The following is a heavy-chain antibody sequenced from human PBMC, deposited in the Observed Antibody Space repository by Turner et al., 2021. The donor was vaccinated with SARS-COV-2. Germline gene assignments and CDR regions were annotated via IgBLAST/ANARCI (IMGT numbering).Heavy chain of an antibody. CDR2: SYYSGIT. D-gene: IGHD5-18*01. CDR1: GGSISSSSYS. CDR3: ARLMDTAMDYYGMDV. V-gene: IGHV4-39*01. J-gene: IGHJ6*02. Sequence: QLQLQESGPGLVKPSETLSLTCFVSGGSISSSSYSWGWIRQPPGKGLEWIGNSYYSGITYYNPSLKSRVTISVDTAKNQFSLKLTSVTAADTAVYYCARLMDTAMDYYGMDVWGQGTTVTVSS.